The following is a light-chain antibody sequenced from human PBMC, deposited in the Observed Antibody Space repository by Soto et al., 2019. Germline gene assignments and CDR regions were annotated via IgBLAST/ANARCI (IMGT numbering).Light chain of an antibody. CDR2: EDS. CDR1: SSDVGSYNL. CDR3: CSYAGSSTFV. J-gene: IGLJ2*01. Sequence: QSALTQPASVSGSPGQSITISCTGTSSDVGSYNLVSWYQHHPGKAPKVVIYEDSKRPSGVSNRFSGSKSGNTASLTISGLQAEDEADYYCCSYAGSSTFVFGGGTKLTVL. V-gene: IGLV2-23*02.